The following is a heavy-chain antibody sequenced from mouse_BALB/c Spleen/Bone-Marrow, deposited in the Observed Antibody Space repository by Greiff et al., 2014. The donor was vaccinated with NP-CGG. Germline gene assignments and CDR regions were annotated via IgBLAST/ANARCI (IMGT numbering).Heavy chain of an antibody. V-gene: IGHV1-69*02. CDR1: GYTFTTYW. D-gene: IGHD2-1*01. Sequence: QVQLQQPGAELVRPGASVKLSCKASGYTFTTYWIHWVKQRPGQGLEWIGNIYPSDSYTNYNQKFKDKATLTVDKSSSTAYMQLSSPPSEDSAVHYCTRWDGNYLYWYFDVWGAGTTVTVSS. CDR3: TRWDGNYLYWYFDV. CDR2: IYPSDSYT. J-gene: IGHJ1*01.